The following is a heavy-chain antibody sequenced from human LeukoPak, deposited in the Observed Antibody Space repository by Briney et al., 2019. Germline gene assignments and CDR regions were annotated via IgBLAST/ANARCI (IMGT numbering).Heavy chain of an antibody. J-gene: IGHJ4*02. CDR3: AREGNYDSSGYIDY. CDR1: GGSLSSSYYY. D-gene: IGHD3-22*01. CDR2: IYYSGST. Sequence: SETLSLTRTVSGGSLSSSYYYWSWIRQHPGKGLEWIGYIYYSGSTYYNPSLKSRVTISVGTSKNQFSLKLSSVTAADTAVYYCAREGNYDSSGYIDYWGQGTLVTVSS. V-gene: IGHV4-31*03.